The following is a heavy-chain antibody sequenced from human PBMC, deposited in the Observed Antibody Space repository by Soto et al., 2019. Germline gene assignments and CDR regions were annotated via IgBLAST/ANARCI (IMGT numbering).Heavy chain of an antibody. V-gene: IGHV4-4*02. J-gene: IGHJ4*02. CDR1: GGSFTSNNW. D-gene: IGHD1-7*01. Sequence: QGQLQESGPGLVKPSGTLSLTCAVSGGSFTSNNWWTWVRQPPGQGLERIGEIYRTGSTNYNPSLKSRVTISLDQSENQFSLKVTSLTAADTAVYYCASRDPGTSVDYWGQGTLVTVSS. CDR3: ASRDPGTSVDY. CDR2: IYRTGST.